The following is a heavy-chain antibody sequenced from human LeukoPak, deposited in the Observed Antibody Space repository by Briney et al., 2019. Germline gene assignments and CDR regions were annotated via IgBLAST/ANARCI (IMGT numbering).Heavy chain of an antibody. D-gene: IGHD3-10*01. V-gene: IGHV3-9*01. Sequence: GGSLRLSCAASGFTFDDYAMHWVRQAPGKGLEWVSGTSWNSGSIGYADSVKGRFTISRDNAKNSLYLQMNSLRAEDTALYYCAKGLTMVRGDQFDYWGQGTLVTVSS. J-gene: IGHJ4*02. CDR1: GFTFDDYA. CDR3: AKGLTMVRGDQFDY. CDR2: TSWNSGSI.